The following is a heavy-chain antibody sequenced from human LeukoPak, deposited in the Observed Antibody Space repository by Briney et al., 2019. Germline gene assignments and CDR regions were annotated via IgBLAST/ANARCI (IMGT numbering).Heavy chain of an antibody. CDR1: GYTFTSYG. CDR3: ARVSRALRPYYYYMDV. V-gene: IGHV1-69*05. D-gene: IGHD5-12*01. CDR2: IIPIFGTA. Sequence: SVKVSCKASGYTFTSYGISWVRQAPGQGLEWMGGIIPIFGTANYAQKFQGRVTITTDESTSTAYMELSSLRSEDTAVYYCARVSRALRPYYYYMDVWGKGTTVTVSS. J-gene: IGHJ6*03.